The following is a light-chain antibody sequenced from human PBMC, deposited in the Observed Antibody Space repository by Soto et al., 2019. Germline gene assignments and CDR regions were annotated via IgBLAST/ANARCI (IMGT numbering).Light chain of an antibody. CDR2: DST. V-gene: IGLV1-51*01. CDR3: GTGDIGLSAGR. Sequence: QSVLTQPPSVSADPGQKVTISCSGSSSNIGENFVSWYQQLPGTATKLLIYDSTKRPSGIPDLFSGAESGTSATLALTGLLNGDEADYYCGTGDIGLSAGRFGVGTKDTVL. J-gene: IGLJ2*01. CDR1: SSNIGENF.